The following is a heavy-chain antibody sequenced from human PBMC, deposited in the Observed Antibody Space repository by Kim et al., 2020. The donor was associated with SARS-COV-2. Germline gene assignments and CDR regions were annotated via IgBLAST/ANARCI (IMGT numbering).Heavy chain of an antibody. D-gene: IGHD2-15*01. J-gene: IGHJ6*02. Sequence: SVKVSCKASGGTFSSYAISWVRQAPGQGLEWMGGIIPIFGTANYAQKFQGRVTITADESTSTAYMELSSLRSEDTAVYYCARVAGSGGGMDVWGQGTTVTVSS. V-gene: IGHV1-69*13. CDR1: GGTFSSYA. CDR3: ARVAGSGGGMDV. CDR2: IIPIFGTA.